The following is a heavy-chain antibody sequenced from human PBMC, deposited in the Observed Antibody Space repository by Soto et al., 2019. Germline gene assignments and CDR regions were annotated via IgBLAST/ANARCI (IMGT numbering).Heavy chain of an antibody. Sequence: ASVKVSCKASGYTFTSYDINWVRQATGQGLEWMGWMNPNSGNTGYAQKFQGRVTMTRNTSISTAYMELSSLRSEDTAVYYCARGRDFWSGYSPDYYYYMDVWGKGTTVTVSS. CDR3: ARGRDFWSGYSPDYYYYMDV. D-gene: IGHD3-3*01. CDR1: GYTFTSYD. CDR2: MNPNSGNT. V-gene: IGHV1-8*01. J-gene: IGHJ6*03.